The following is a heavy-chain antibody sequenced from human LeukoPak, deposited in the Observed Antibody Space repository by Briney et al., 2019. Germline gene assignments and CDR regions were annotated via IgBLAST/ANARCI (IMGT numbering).Heavy chain of an antibody. J-gene: IGHJ5*02. CDR3: ARSDELNWFDP. Sequence: GGSLRLSCAASGFSVSSNYMSWVRQAPGKGLEWVSVIYSGGTTYYADSVKGRFTISRDNAKNSLYLQMNSLRTEDTAVYYCARSDELNWFDPWGQGTLVTVSS. CDR2: IYSGGTT. CDR1: GFSVSSNY. V-gene: IGHV3-53*01. D-gene: IGHD1-7*01.